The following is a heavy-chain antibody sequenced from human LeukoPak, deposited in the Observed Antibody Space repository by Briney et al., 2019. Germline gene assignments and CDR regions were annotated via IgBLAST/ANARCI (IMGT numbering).Heavy chain of an antibody. D-gene: IGHD1-14*01. J-gene: IGHJ4*02. CDR3: ARHAAGTTYDY. CDR2: ISYSGST. V-gene: IGHV4-59*08. Sequence: PSETLSLTCTVSGGSISSYYWSWIRQPPGKGLEWIGYISYSGSTNYNSSLKSRVTMSVDTSKNQFPLILSSVTAAETAFYYCARHAAGTTYDYWGQGILVTVSS. CDR1: GGSISSYY.